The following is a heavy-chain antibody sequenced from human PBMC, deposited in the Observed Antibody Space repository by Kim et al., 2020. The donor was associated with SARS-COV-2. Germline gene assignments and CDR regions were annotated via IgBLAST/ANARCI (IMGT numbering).Heavy chain of an antibody. Sequence: GGSLRLSCTGSGFTFSSYDIHWVRQAPGKGLEWVALVSHDGTQKSHADSVKGRFSISRDNSKKTLYLQMNSLRREDTAVYYCARVGPMIGGIIVNYYAMDVWGLGTTVTVSS. D-gene: IGHD3-10*01. J-gene: IGHJ6*02. CDR3: ARVGPMIGGIIVNYYAMDV. CDR2: VSHDGTQK. V-gene: IGHV3-30*03. CDR1: GFTFSSYD.